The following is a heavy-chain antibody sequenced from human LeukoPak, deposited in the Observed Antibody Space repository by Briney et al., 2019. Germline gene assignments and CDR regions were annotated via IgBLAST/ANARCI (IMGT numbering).Heavy chain of an antibody. V-gene: IGHV5-51*01. D-gene: IGHD3-22*01. CDR1: GYSFTSYW. Sequence: GESLKISCKGSGYSFTSYWIGWVRQMPGKGLEWMGIIYPGDSDTRYSPSFQGQVTISADKSISTAYLQWSSLKASDTAMYYCARHTRTYYYDSSGYSDAFDIWGQGTMVTVSS. CDR2: IYPGDSDT. J-gene: IGHJ3*02. CDR3: ARHTRTYYYDSSGYSDAFDI.